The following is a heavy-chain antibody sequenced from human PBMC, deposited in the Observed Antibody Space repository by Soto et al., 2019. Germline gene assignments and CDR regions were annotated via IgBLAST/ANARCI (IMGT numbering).Heavy chain of an antibody. D-gene: IGHD1-26*01. CDR3: VHATWAIFDY. CDR1: GFSLTTRTVG. CDR2: IYWDGDK. J-gene: IGHJ4*02. Sequence: QITLKESGPTLVKPTQTLTLTCTFSGFSLTTRTVGVGWVRHPPGKALEWLALIYWDGDKRYNPSLKNRLTVXXDTSNNQVVLTTPNMAPVDTATYYCVHATWAIFDYWGQGTLVTVSS. V-gene: IGHV2-5*02.